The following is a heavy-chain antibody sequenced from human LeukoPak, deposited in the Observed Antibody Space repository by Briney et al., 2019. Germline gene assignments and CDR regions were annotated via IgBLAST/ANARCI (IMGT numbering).Heavy chain of an antibody. Sequence: SETLSLTCTVSGGSISSYYWSWIRQPPGKGLEWIGYLYYSGSTNYNPSLKSRVTISLDTSKNQFSLRLSSVTAADTAVYYCARDRCVWSGSFDYWGQGTLVTVSS. CDR3: ARDRCVWSGSFDY. D-gene: IGHD3-3*01. CDR2: LYYSGST. J-gene: IGHJ4*02. CDR1: GGSISSYY. V-gene: IGHV4-59*01.